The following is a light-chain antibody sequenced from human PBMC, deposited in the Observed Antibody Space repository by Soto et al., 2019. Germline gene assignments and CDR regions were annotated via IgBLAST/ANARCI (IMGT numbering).Light chain of an antibody. CDR2: AND. CDR3: ATWDTSLSAVV. Sequence: QSVLTQPPSVSAAPGQKVTISCSGSSSNIGNNIVSWYQQLPGTAPKLLIFANDRRPSGIPDRFSGSKSGTSATLGITGLQTGDEADYYCATWDTSLSAVVFGGGTKVTVL. CDR1: SSNIGNNI. V-gene: IGLV1-51*01. J-gene: IGLJ3*02.